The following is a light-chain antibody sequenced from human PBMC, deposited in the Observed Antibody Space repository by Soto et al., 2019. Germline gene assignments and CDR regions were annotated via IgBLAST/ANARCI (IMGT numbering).Light chain of an antibody. J-gene: IGKJ1*01. CDR2: KAS. V-gene: IGKV1-5*03. CDR1: QSISGW. CDR3: QQYHGYPWT. Sequence: DIQLTQSPSTLSASVGDRVTITCRASQSISGWLAWYQQKPGKAPKLLIYKASSLQSGVPSRFSGSGSGTEFTLTLSSLQPDDFAVYYCQQYHGYPWTFGQGTKVDNK.